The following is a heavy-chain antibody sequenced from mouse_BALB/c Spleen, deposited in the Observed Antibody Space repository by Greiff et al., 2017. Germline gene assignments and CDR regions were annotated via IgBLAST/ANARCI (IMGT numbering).Heavy chain of an antibody. V-gene: IGHV5-6-5*01. CDR2: ISSGGST. CDR1: GFTFSSCA. D-gene: IGHD1-1*01. Sequence: EVKLVESGGGLVKPGGSLKLSCAASGFTFSSCAMSWVRQTPEKRLEWVASISSGGSTYYPDSVKGRFTISRDNARNILYLQMSSLRSEDTAMYYCARGGTTYYFDYWGQGTTLTVSS. CDR3: ARGGTTYYFDY. J-gene: IGHJ2*01.